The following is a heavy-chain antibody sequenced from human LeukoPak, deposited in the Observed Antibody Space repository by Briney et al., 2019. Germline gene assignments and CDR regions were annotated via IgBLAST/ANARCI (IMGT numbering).Heavy chain of an antibody. CDR3: ARDLSGSYSVDY. CDR2: VLYDGSAS. V-gene: IGHV3-33*01. CDR1: GFTFSAYN. Sequence: QPGRSLRLSCTASGFTFSAYNIHWVRQAAGKGLEWVEIVLYDGSASYYADSVKGRFTISRDNSKNTLSLQMDSLRADDTAVYLCARDLSGSYSVDYWGQGTLVTVSS. D-gene: IGHD1-26*01. J-gene: IGHJ4*02.